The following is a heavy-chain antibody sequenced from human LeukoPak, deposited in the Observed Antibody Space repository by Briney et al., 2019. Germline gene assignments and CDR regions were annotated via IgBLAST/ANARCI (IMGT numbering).Heavy chain of an antibody. Sequence: SETLSLTCTVSGGSISSYYWSWIRQPPGKGLEWIGYIYYSGSTNYNPSLKSRVTMPVDTSKNQFSLKLSSVTAADTAVYYCARHANYYGSGSYLDWFDPWGQGTLLTVSS. CDR1: GGSISSYY. D-gene: IGHD3-10*01. CDR3: ARHANYYGSGSYLDWFDP. CDR2: IYYSGST. V-gene: IGHV4-59*08. J-gene: IGHJ5*02.